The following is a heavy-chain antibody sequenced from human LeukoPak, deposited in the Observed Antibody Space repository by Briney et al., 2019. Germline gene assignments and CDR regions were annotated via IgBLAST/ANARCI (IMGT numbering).Heavy chain of an antibody. CDR2: ISGSGGST. V-gene: IGHV3-23*01. J-gene: IGHJ4*02. CDR3: AKEGRTGATVYFDY. D-gene: IGHD1-26*01. Sequence: PGGSLRLSCAASGFTLRSYALSWVRQAPGKGLEWVSTISGSGGSTYYADSVKGRFTISGDNSKNTLYLQMNSLRAEDTAVYYCAKEGRTGATVYFDYWGQGTLVTVSS. CDR1: GFTLRSYA.